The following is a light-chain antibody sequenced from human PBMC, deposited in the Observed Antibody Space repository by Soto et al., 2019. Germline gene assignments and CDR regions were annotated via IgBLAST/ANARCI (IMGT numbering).Light chain of an antibody. CDR2: GSS. J-gene: IGKJ1*01. Sequence: EIVMKQSPVTVSASKGERATLSCRARKSFTSYLAWYQQKPGQAPRLLFDGSSTRGGVIPGLFSSSGSGAEFPPTISSLHAEFFAVYCCQQYNIWQTFGQGTKVDIK. V-gene: IGKV3-15*01. CDR3: QQYNIWQT. CDR1: KSFTSY.